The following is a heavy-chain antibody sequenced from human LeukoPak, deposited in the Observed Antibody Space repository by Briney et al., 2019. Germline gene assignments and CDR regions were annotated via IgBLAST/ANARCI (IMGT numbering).Heavy chain of an antibody. CDR2: IYSGGST. V-gene: IGHV3-66*01. J-gene: IGHJ5*02. CDR1: GFTVSSNY. CDR3: ATARPGYSSGWYGGDWFDP. Sequence: QSGGSLRLSCAASGFTVSSNYMSWVRQAPGKGLEWVSVIYSGGSTYYADSVKGRFTISRDNSKNTLYLQMNSLRAEDTAVYYCATARPGYSSGWYGGDWFDPWGQGTLVTVSS. D-gene: IGHD6-19*01.